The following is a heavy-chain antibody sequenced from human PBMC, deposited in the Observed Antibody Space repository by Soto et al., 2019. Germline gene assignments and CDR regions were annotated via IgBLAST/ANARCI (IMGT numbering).Heavy chain of an antibody. CDR1: GATVSRGDYF. J-gene: IGHJ3*02. CDR3: ATYRKFFQI. V-gene: IGHV4-61*03. Sequence: SETLSLTCTVSGATVSRGDYFWTWIRQPPGKGLEWIGYIYSSGTTNYNPALKSRVTISLDTSRSYFFLNLTSVTAADTAVYYCATYRKFFQIWGQGTKVTVSS. CDR2: IYSSGTT.